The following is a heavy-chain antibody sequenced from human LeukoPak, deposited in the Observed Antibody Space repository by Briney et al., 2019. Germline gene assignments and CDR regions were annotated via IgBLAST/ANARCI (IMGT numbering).Heavy chain of an antibody. Sequence: GGSLRLSCAASGFTFSSYAMSWVRQAPGKGLEWVSAISGSGDNTYYADSVKGWFTISRDNSKNTLYLQMNSLRAEDTAVYYCAKVKQQLVYSPFDYWGQGTLVTVSS. CDR2: ISGSGDNT. J-gene: IGHJ4*02. CDR1: GFTFSSYA. CDR3: AKVKQQLVYSPFDY. D-gene: IGHD6-13*01. V-gene: IGHV3-23*01.